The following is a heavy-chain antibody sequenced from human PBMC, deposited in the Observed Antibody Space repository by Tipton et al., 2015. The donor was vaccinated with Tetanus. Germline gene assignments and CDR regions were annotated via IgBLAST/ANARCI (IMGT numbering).Heavy chain of an antibody. J-gene: IGHJ4*02. CDR1: GGSISSGGYY. V-gene: IGHV4-61*08. CDR3: ARGGITAAGILDY. CDR2: IYYSGST. Sequence: TLSLTCTVSGGSISSGGYYWSWIRQHPGKGLEWIGYIYYSGSTNYNPSLKSRVTISVDTSKNQFPLNLSSVTAADTAVYYCARGGITAAGILDYWGQGTLVTVSS. D-gene: IGHD6-13*01.